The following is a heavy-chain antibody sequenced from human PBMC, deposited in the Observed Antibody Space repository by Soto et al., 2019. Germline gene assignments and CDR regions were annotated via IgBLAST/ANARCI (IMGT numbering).Heavy chain of an antibody. CDR2: IYHTGST. Sequence: PSETLSLTCSVSGGSISTVGHYWTWIRQPPGKGLEWIGSIYHTGSTYYSKSLRSRLTMSVDTSKSQFSLRLSSVTAAVTAVYYCARATGTLRSRNCDYWGQGSLVTVSS. CDR1: GGSISTVGHY. D-gene: IGHD1-1*01. CDR3: ARATGTLRSRNCDY. V-gene: IGHV4-31*03. J-gene: IGHJ4*02.